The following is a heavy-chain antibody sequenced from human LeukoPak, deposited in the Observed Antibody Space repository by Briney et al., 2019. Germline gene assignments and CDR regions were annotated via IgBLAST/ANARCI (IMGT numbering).Heavy chain of an antibody. J-gene: IGHJ4*02. CDR2: ISSTSDTI. CDR3: ARMGIAAAGVDN. Sequence: GGSLRLSCVASGFTFKSYSMDWVRQAPGKGLQWISFISSTSDTIYYADSLKGRFTISRDNAKNSLYLQIDSLRAEDTAVYYCARMGIAAAGVDNWGQGTLVTVSS. V-gene: IGHV3-48*01. D-gene: IGHD6-13*01. CDR1: GFTFKSYS.